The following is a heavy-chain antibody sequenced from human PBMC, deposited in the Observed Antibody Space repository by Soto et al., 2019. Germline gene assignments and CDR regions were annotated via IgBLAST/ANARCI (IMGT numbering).Heavy chain of an antibody. CDR3: ARDTLEASGYYYGMDV. J-gene: IGHJ6*02. Sequence: ASVKVSCKASGDTFTSYCISWVRQAPGQGLEWMGWISAYNGNTNYAQKLQGRVTMTTDTSTSTAYMELRSLRSDDTAVYYCARDTLEASGYYYGMDVWGQGTTVTVPS. CDR1: GDTFTSYC. CDR2: ISAYNGNT. V-gene: IGHV1-18*01.